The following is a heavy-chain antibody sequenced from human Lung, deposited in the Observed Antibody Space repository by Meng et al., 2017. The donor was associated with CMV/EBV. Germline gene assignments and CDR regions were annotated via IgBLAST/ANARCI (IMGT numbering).Heavy chain of an antibody. D-gene: IGHD3-3*01. V-gene: IGHV3-21*01. Sequence: GESLKISCAASGFTFSAYSMNWVRQAPGKGLEWVSSISTTSTYIYYADSMKGRFTISRDNAKNLLFLQMNSLSVEDTAVYYCAGFGVVITNGLDVWGQGTTVTVSS. CDR3: AGFGVVITNGLDV. J-gene: IGHJ6*02. CDR2: ISTTSTYI. CDR1: GFTFSAYS.